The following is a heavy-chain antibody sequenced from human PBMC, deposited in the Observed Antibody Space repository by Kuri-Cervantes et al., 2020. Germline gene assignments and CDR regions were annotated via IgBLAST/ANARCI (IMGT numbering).Heavy chain of an antibody. Sequence: SETLSLTCTVSGYSISSGYYWGWIRQPPGKGLEWIGSIYYSGSTYYNPSLKSRVTISVDTSKIQFSLKLSSVTAADTAVYYCARAYLGLGKLDYWGQGTLVTVSS. CDR3: ARAYLGLGKLDY. CDR2: IYYSGST. D-gene: IGHD7-27*01. J-gene: IGHJ4*02. V-gene: IGHV4-38-2*02. CDR1: GYSISSGYY.